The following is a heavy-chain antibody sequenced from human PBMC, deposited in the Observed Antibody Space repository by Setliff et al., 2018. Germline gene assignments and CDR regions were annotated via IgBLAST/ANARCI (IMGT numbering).Heavy chain of an antibody. D-gene: IGHD6-19*01. V-gene: IGHV3-74*01. J-gene: IGHJ4*02. CDR3: ARETAVAGQYYFDP. CDR1: GFTFSNYL. CDR2: ITRDGSET. Sequence: GGSLRLSCTASGFTFSNYLMHWVRQAPGKGLIWVSRITRDGSETSYADSVKGRFTVSRDNAKNTLYLQMNSLRADDTAVYYCARETAVAGQYYFDPWGQGTLVTVSS.